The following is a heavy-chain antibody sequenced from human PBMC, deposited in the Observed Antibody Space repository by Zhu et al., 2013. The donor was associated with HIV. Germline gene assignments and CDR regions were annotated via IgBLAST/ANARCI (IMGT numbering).Heavy chain of an antibody. CDR2: INGGNGNT. CDR1: GYSFTTYA. J-gene: IGHJ4*02. CDR3: ARARGFYCTDSVCYGLDY. D-gene: IGHD2-8*01. V-gene: IGHV1-3*01. Sequence: QVQLVQSGAEVKNPGASVKVSCKTSGYSFTTYAIHWVRQAPGQSLEWMGWINGGNGNTKYSQKFKGRVTITRDTPASTAYMELSSLRSEDTAVYYCARARGFYCTDSVCYGLDYWGQGTLVTVSS.